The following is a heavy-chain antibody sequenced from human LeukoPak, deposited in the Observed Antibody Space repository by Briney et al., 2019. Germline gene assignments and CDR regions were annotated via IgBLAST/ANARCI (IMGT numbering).Heavy chain of an antibody. Sequence: GGSLRLSCTASGFTFGDYAMSWFRQAPGKGLEWVGFIRSKAYGGTSEYAASVKGRFTISRDDSKSIAYLQMNSLKTEDSAVYYCTAAYYDSSGYYPPMDVWGQGTTVTVSS. J-gene: IGHJ6*02. CDR3: TAAYYDSSGYYPPMDV. V-gene: IGHV3-49*03. D-gene: IGHD3-22*01. CDR1: GFTFGDYA. CDR2: IRSKAYGGTS.